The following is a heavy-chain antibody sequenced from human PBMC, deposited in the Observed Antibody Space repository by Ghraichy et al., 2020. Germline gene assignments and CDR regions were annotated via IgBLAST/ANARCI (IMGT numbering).Heavy chain of an antibody. D-gene: IGHD2-15*01. CDR3: ARPDCSADACYSLQH. Sequence: ASVKVSCKPSGYTFTDYYMHWVRQAPGQGLEWMGRINPNSGGTNYAQNFQVRVTMTRDTSTSTAYMELSGLTSDDTAVYYCARPDCSADACYSLQHWGQGTLVTVSS. CDR2: INPNSGGT. V-gene: IGHV1-2*02. CDR1: GYTFTDYY. J-gene: IGHJ1*01.